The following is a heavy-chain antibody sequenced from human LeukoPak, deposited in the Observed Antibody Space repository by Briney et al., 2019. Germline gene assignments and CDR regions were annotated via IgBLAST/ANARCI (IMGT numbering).Heavy chain of an antibody. V-gene: IGHV4-59*01. CDR3: ARVRNYPDAFDI. Sequence: PSETLSLTCAVSGDSISPYYWSWIRQPPGKGLEWIGYIYSSGTTNNNPSLRSRVTISLDTSMNQFSLRLSSVTAADTALYYCARVRNYPDAFDIWSHGTMVTVSS. CDR1: GDSISPYY. CDR2: IYSSGTT. J-gene: IGHJ3*02. D-gene: IGHD3-16*02.